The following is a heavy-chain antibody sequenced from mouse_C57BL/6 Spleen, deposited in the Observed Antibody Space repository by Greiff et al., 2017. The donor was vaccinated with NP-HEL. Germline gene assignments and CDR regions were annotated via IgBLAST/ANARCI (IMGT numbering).Heavy chain of an antibody. CDR3: ARKGVYGNYGLDY. CDR1: GYAFSSSW. D-gene: IGHD2-1*01. Sequence: VQRVESGPELVKPGASVKISCKASGYAFSSSWMNWVKQRPGKGLEWIGRIYPGDGDTNYNGKFKGKATLTADKSSSTAYMQLSSLTSEDSAVYFCARKGVYGNYGLDYWGQGTTLTVSS. V-gene: IGHV1-82*01. J-gene: IGHJ2*01. CDR2: IYPGDGDT.